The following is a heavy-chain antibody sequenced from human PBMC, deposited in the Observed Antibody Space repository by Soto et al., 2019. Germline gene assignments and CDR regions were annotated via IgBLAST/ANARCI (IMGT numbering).Heavy chain of an antibody. J-gene: IGHJ4*02. CDR3: ARLLYDRSGYYYFDY. CDR1: GGSISSTSYY. V-gene: IGHV4-39*01. Sequence: QLQLQESGPGLVKPSETLSLTCSVSGGSISSTSYYWGWIRQPPGKGLEWIGSIYYSGSIYHNPSLKSRVTPSVHPSKNQCSLKLSSVTAADTALYYCARLLYDRSGYYYFDYWGRGTLVTVSS. CDR2: IYYSGSI. D-gene: IGHD3-22*01.